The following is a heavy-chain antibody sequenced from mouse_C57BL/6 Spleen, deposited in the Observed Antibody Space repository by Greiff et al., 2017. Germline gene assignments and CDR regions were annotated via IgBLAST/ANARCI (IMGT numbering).Heavy chain of an antibody. CDR2: INPNNGGT. V-gene: IGHV1-18*01. CDR3: ARPFYYGNSAWFAY. Sequence: VQLQQSGPELVKPGASVKIPCKASGYTFTDYNMDWVKQSHGKSLEWIGDINPNNGGTIYNQKFKGKATLTVDKSSSTAYMELRSLTSEDTAVYYCARPFYYGNSAWFAYWGQGTLVTVSA. CDR1: GYTFTDYN. D-gene: IGHD2-1*01. J-gene: IGHJ3*01.